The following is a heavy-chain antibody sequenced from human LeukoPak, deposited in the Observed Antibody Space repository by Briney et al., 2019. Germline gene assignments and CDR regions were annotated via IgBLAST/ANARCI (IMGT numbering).Heavy chain of an antibody. V-gene: IGHV3-53*01. J-gene: IGHJ4*02. CDR2: IYSGGST. CDR1: GFTFSSYA. D-gene: IGHD3-9*01. CDR3: ARAINSVLRYFDWLYTLDY. Sequence: PGGSLRLSCAASGFTFSSYAMSWVRQAPGKGLEWVSVIYSGGSTYYADSVKGRFTISRDNSKNTLYLQMNSLRAEDTAVYYCARAINSVLRYFDWLYTLDYWGQGTLVTVSS.